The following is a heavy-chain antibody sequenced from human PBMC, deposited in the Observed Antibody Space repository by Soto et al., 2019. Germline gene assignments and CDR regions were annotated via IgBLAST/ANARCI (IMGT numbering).Heavy chain of an antibody. CDR3: AKDAGDWFACFGY. V-gene: IGHV3-74*01. D-gene: IGHD3-9*01. CDR2: IKTDGSIT. CDR1: GFTFSSYW. Sequence: PGGSLRLSCAASGFTFSSYWMHWVRQAPGKGLVWVSVIKTDGSITNYADSVKGRFTISRDNSKNALYLQMNSLRAEDTAVYYCAKDAGDWFACFGYWGQGTLVTVSS. J-gene: IGHJ4*02.